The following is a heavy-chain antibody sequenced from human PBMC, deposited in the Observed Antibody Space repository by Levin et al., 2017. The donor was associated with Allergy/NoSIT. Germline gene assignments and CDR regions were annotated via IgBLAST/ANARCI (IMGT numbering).Heavy chain of an antibody. CDR1: GGSISSYY. V-gene: IGHV4-59*08. D-gene: IGHD2-2*02. J-gene: IGHJ6*02. CDR3: ARQKFCSSAICYTRDYYYGVDV. Sequence: SETLSLTCTVSGGSISSYYWSWIRQPPGKGLEWIGYIYYSGNAIYNPSLKSRVTISVDTSKNQFSLKLSSVTAADTAVYYCARQKFCSSAICYTRDYYYGVDVWGQGTTVTVSS. CDR2: IYYSGNA.